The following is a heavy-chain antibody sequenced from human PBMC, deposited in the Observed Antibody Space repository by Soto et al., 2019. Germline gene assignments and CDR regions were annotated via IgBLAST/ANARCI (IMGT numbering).Heavy chain of an antibody. Sequence: GASVKVSCKASGYTFTSYDINWVRQATGQGLEWMGWMNPNSGNTGYAQKFQGRVTMTRNTSISTAYMELSSLRSEDTAVYYCARDLYGDTSMDVWGKGTTVTVSS. V-gene: IGHV1-8*01. CDR1: GYTFTSYD. CDR3: ARDLYGDTSMDV. CDR2: MNPNSGNT. D-gene: IGHD4-17*01. J-gene: IGHJ6*03.